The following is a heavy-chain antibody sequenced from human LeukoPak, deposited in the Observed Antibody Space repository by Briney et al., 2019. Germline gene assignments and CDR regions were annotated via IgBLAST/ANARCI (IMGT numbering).Heavy chain of an antibody. CDR2: IWYDGSNK. V-gene: IGHV3-33*06. Sequence: GRSLRLSCAASGFTFSSYGMHRVRQAPGKGLEWVAVIWYDGSNKYYADSVKGRFTISRDNSKNTLYLQMNSLRAEDTAVYYCAKDPPYCGGDCYYDYWGQGTLVTVSS. D-gene: IGHD2-21*02. J-gene: IGHJ4*02. CDR1: GFTFSSYG. CDR3: AKDPPYCGGDCYYDY.